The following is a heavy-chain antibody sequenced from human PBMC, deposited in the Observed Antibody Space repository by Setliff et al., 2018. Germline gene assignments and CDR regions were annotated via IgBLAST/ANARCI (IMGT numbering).Heavy chain of an antibody. J-gene: IGHJ4*02. CDR3: ARGPYTGYHLG. CDR2: ISGTAI. D-gene: IGHD5-12*01. CDR1: GFTFGHYN. V-gene: IGHV3-11*04. Sequence: PGGSLRLSCTASGFTFGHYNMSWVRQAPGKGLEWVSSISGTAIYYADSMKGRFTVSRDNAKNSLYLQMNSLRAEDTAVYYCARGPYTGYHLGWGQGTLVTVSS.